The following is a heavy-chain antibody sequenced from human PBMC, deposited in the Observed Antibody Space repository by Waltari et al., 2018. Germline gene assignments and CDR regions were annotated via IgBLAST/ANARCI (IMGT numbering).Heavy chain of an antibody. CDR3: VKGGWGFGAFYEQH. CDR1: GFTLDVYA. D-gene: IGHD3-10*01. CDR2: IGWNSGAI. J-gene: IGHJ4*02. V-gene: IGHV3-9*01. Sequence: EVQLVASGGGLVQRGRSLRDSCVGSGFTLDVYAIYWVRQRPGKGLEWVSGIGWNSGAIGYADSVRGRFSTYRDNAKKSLYLQMGRLRPEDTALYYCVKGGWGFGAFYEQHWGQGIQVTVSS.